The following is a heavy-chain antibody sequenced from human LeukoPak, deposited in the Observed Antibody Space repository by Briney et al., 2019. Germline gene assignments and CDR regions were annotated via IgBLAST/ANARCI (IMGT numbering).Heavy chain of an antibody. V-gene: IGHV4-59*01. J-gene: IGHJ4*02. CDR1: GGSISSYY. D-gene: IGHD3-22*01. Sequence: SETLSLTCTVSGGSISSYYWSWIRQPPGKGLEWTGYIYYSGSTNYNPSLKSRVTISVDTSKNQFSLKLSSVTAADTAVYYCARWDYDSSGSIFDYWGQGTLVTVSS. CDR2: IYYSGST. CDR3: ARWDYDSSGSIFDY.